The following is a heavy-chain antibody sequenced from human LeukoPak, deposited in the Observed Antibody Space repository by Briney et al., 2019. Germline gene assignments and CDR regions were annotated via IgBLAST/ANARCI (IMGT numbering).Heavy chain of an antibody. Sequence: ASVKVSCKASGGTFSRYAISWVRQAPGQGLEWMGGIIPVLGTANYAQKFQGRVTITADKSTSTAYMELSSLRSEDTAVYYCARDVRDIVATTRGFDYWGQGTLVTVSS. CDR3: ARDVRDIVATTRGFDY. J-gene: IGHJ4*02. CDR1: GGTFSRYA. CDR2: IIPVLGTA. D-gene: IGHD5-12*01. V-gene: IGHV1-69*10.